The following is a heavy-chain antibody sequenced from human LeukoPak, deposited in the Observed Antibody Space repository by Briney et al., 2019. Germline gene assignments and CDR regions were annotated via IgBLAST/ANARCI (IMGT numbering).Heavy chain of an antibody. CDR2: INSDGSST. V-gene: IGHV3-74*01. J-gene: IGHJ4*02. CDR3: ARGRDHALDY. CDR1: GFTFSNYW. D-gene: IGHD1-14*01. Sequence: PGGSLRLACAASGFTFSNYWMHWVRQAPGKGLVWVSRINSDGSSTSNADSVKGRFTISRDNAKNTLYLQMNSLRAEDTAVYYCARGRDHALDYWGQGTLVTVSS.